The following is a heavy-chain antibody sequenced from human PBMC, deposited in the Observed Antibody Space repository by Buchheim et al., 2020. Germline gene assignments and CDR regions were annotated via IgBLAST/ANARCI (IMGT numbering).Heavy chain of an antibody. D-gene: IGHD2/OR15-2a*01. CDR1: GFIFRNYT. CDR2: IKDDGSEK. V-gene: IGHV3-7*01. Sequence: HLVESGGDLVQPGGSLRLPCAASGFIFRNYTMTWVRQAPGKGLEWVASIKDDGSEKYYVDSVKGRFTISRDNAKDSLDLQMNSLRAEDTAVYYCARLAGIAYFWGQGT. J-gene: IGHJ4*02. CDR3: ARLAGIAYF.